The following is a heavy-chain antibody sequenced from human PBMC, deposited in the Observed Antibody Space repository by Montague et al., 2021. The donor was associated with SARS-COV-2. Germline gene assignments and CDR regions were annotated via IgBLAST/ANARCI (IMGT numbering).Heavy chain of an antibody. V-gene: IGHV2-70*01. CDR2: IDWDDDK. CDR1: GFSLSTSGMC. CDR3: ARSHYDILTGYYTVLDY. J-gene: IGHJ4*02. Sequence: PAVVTPSQTLTLTCTFSGFSLSTSGMCVSWIRQPPGKALEWLALIDWDDDKYYSTSLKTRLTISKDTSKNQVVLTMTNMDPVDTATYYCARSHYDILTGYYTVLDYWGQGTLVTVSS. D-gene: IGHD3-9*01.